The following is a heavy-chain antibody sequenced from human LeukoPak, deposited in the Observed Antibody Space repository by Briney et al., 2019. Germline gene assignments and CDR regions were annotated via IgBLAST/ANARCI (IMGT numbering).Heavy chain of an antibody. J-gene: IGHJ4*02. CDR2: ISSSSSYI. D-gene: IGHD6-19*01. V-gene: IGHV3-21*01. CDR3: ARDRSVAVAGTVMVY. CDR1: GFTFRSYS. Sequence: GGSLRLSCAASGFTFRSYSMNWVRQAPGKGLEWVSSISSSSSYIYYADSVKGRFTISRDNAKNSLYLQMNSLRAEDTAVYYCARDRSVAVAGTVMVYWGQGTLVTVSS.